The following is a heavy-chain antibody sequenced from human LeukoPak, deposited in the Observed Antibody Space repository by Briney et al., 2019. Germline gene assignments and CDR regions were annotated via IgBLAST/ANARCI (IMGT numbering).Heavy chain of an antibody. CDR3: AKDEQLWSTINAFDI. D-gene: IGHD5-18*01. V-gene: IGHV1-24*01. Sequence: ASVKVSCKVSGYTLTELSMHWVRQAPGKGLEWMGGFDPEDGETIYAQKFQGRVTMTEDTSTDTAYMELSSLRSEDTAVYYCAKDEQLWSTINAFDIWGQGTMVTVSS. J-gene: IGHJ3*02. CDR2: FDPEDGET. CDR1: GYTLTELS.